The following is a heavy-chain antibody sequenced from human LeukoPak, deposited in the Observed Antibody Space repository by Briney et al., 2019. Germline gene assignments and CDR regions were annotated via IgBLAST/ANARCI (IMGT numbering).Heavy chain of an antibody. J-gene: IGHJ6*02. V-gene: IGHV4-4*02. CDR2: IYYSGNT. CDR1: GGSIGSSNW. Sequence: PSGTLSLTCAVSGGSIGSSNWWSWVRQPPGKGLEWIGEIYYSGNTNYNPSLKSRVTTSIDKSKNQFSLKLSSVTAADTAVYYCARGSTLGYCSSTSCPPGMDVWGQGTTVTVSS. CDR3: ARGSTLGYCSSTSCPPGMDV. D-gene: IGHD2-2*01.